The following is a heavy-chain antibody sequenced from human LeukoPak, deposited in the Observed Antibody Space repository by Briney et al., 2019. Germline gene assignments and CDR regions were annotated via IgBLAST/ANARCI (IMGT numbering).Heavy chain of an antibody. Sequence: GGSLRLSCAASGFTFSNYEMNWVRQAPGKGLEWVSYISSSGNTIYYADSVKGRFTISRDNAKNSLYLQMKSLRAEDTAIYYCAKHAESFGDSVVDSWGQGTLVTVSS. D-gene: IGHD4-17*01. CDR2: ISSSGNTI. J-gene: IGHJ4*02. CDR3: AKHAESFGDSVVDS. CDR1: GFTFSNYE. V-gene: IGHV3-48*03.